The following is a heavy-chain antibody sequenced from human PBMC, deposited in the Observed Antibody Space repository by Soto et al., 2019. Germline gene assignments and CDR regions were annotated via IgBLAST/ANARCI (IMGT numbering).Heavy chain of an antibody. J-gene: IGHJ4*02. D-gene: IGHD7-27*01. Sequence: ASVKVSCKASGYKFISYAMHWVRQAPGQRLEWMGWINAGYGNTKSSQKFQDRVTISRDTSASTAYMELTSLRSEDTAVYYCARDTGDGTFDSSGQGPLVTVSS. CDR1: GYKFISYA. CDR3: ARDTGDGTFDS. CDR2: INAGYGNT. V-gene: IGHV1-3*01.